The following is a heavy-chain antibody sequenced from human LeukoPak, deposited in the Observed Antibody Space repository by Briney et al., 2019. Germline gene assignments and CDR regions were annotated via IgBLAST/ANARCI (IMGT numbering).Heavy chain of an antibody. CDR2: INHSGST. V-gene: IGHV4-34*01. J-gene: IGHJ4*02. CDR3: ARGSSTDLDY. CDR1: GGSFSGYY. Sequence: SETLSLTCAVYGGSFSGYYWSWIRQPPGKGLEWIGEINHSGSTNYNPSLKSRVIISVDTSKNQFSLKLSSVTAADTAVYYCARGSSTDLDYWGQGTLVTVSS.